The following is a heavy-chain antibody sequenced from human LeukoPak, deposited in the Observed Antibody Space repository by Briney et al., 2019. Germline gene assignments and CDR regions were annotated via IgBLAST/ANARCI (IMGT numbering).Heavy chain of an antibody. Sequence: GRSLRLSCAASGFTFSSYAMHWVRQAPGKGLDWVAVISYDESNKYYADSVKGRFTISRDNSKNTLYLQMNSLRAEDAAVYDCASGARLRYFLSDNWFDPWGQGTLVTVSS. V-gene: IGHV3-30-3*01. J-gene: IGHJ5*02. CDR2: ISYDESNK. CDR3: ASGARLRYFLSDNWFDP. D-gene: IGHD6-25*01. CDR1: GFTFSSYA.